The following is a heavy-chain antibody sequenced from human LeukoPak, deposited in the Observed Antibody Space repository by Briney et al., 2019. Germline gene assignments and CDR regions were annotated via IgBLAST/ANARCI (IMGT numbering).Heavy chain of an antibody. CDR2: IYPGDSDT. CDR3: ARQWGDCSSTSCYSAY. CDR1: GYSFASYW. J-gene: IGHJ4*02. D-gene: IGHD2-2*01. V-gene: IGHV5-51*01. Sequence: GESLKISCKGSGYSFASYWIAWVRQMPGKGLGWMGIIYPGDSDTRYSPSFQGQVTISADKSISTACLQWSSLKASDTAIYYCARQWGDCSSTSCYSAYWGQGTLVTVSS.